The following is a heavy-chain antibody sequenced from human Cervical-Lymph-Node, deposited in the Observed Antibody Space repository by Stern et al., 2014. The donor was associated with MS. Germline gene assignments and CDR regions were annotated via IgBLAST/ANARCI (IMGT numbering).Heavy chain of an antibody. CDR3: AREEQQLVHGNWFDP. Sequence: QVQLQESGPGLVKPSETLSLTCTVSGYSISSGYYWGWIRQPPGKGLEWIGTIYHSGSTYYNPSLKSRVTISVDTSKNQVSLKLSSVTAADTAVYYCAREEQQLVHGNWFDPWGQGTLVTVSS. CDR2: IYHSGST. CDR1: GYSISSGYY. J-gene: IGHJ5*02. V-gene: IGHV4-38-2*02. D-gene: IGHD6-13*01.